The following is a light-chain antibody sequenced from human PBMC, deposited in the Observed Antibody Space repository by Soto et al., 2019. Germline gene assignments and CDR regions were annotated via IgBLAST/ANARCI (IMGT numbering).Light chain of an antibody. V-gene: IGKV1-39*01. CDR2: GAN. J-gene: IGKJ1*01. CDR1: QSISRY. Sequence: DIQLTQSPSSLSASVGDRITITCRSSQSISRYLNWYQQRPGTAPKVLIFGANSLQSGVPSRFSGRGSGTEFTLTISSLQPDDFATYYCQQNYGTPWTFGQGTKVDVK. CDR3: QQNYGTPWT.